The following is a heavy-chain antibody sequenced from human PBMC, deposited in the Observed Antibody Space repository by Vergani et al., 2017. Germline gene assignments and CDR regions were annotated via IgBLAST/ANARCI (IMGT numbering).Heavy chain of an antibody. D-gene: IGHD6-6*01. CDR2: SIPILGIA. CDR1: GGTFSSYA. V-gene: IGHV1-69*04. CDR3: ARDLGYRSSSSFPFDY. Sequence: QVQLVQSGAEVKKPGSSVKVSCKASGGTFSSYAISWVRQAPGQGLEWMGRSIPILGIANYAQKFQGRVTITADKSTSTAYMELSSLRSADTAVYYCARDLGYRSSSSFPFDYWGQGTLVTVSS. J-gene: IGHJ4*02.